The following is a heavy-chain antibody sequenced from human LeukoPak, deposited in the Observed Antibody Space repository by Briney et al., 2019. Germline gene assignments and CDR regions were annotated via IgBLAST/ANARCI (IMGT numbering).Heavy chain of an antibody. CDR2: ISGSGAKT. Sequence: GGSLRLSCAASGFTFSSYGLSWVRQAPGKGLEWVSAISGSGAKTYYADSVKGRFTISRDNSKNTLYLQMNSLRVEDTAVYYCAKDAGAYDFDYWGQGTLVTVSS. D-gene: IGHD5-12*01. CDR1: GFTFSSYG. V-gene: IGHV3-23*01. CDR3: AKDAGAYDFDY. J-gene: IGHJ4*02.